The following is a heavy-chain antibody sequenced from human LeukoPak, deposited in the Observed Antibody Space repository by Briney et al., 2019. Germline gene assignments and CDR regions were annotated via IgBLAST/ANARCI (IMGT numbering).Heavy chain of an antibody. V-gene: IGHV3-30*02. Sequence: GGSLRLSCAAPGFTFSSYGMHWVRQAPGKGLEWVAFIRYDGSNKYYADSVKGRFTISRDNSKNTLYLQMNSLRAEDTAVYYCARGGRGLLWFGDSVPDAFDIWGQGTMVTVSS. CDR2: IRYDGSNK. D-gene: IGHD3-10*01. CDR3: ARGGRGLLWFGDSVPDAFDI. CDR1: GFTFSSYG. J-gene: IGHJ3*02.